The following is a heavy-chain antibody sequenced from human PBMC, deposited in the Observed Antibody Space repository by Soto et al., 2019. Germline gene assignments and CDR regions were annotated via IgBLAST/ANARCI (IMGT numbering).Heavy chain of an antibody. J-gene: IGHJ4*02. V-gene: IGHV4-61*01. CDR3: ARDRWELLYFDY. Sequence: PSEPLALTGTVSGGSVSIGSYYWSWIRQPPGKGLEWIGYIYYSGGTNYNPSLKSRVTISVDTSKNQFSLKLSSVTAADTAVYYCARDRWELLYFDYWGQGTLVTVSS. D-gene: IGHD1-26*01. CDR1: GGSVSIGSYY. CDR2: IYYSGGT.